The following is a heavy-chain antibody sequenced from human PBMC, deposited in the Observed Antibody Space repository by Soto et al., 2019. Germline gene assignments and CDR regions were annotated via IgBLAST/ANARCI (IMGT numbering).Heavy chain of an antibody. Sequence: PGGYLRLSCTASGFTFSNAWMSWVRQAPGKGLEWIGRIKGESDGGSTDYATPVKGRLTISRDQSKDTLYLHMNILKTEDTAVYYCTTGLSNGYYNFDYWGQGTPVTVSS. J-gene: IGHJ4*02. CDR2: IKGESDGGST. V-gene: IGHV3-15*01. CDR1: GFTFSNAW. D-gene: IGHD3-22*01. CDR3: TTGLSNGYYNFDY.